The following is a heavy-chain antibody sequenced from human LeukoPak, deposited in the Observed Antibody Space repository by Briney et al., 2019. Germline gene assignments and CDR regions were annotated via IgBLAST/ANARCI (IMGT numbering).Heavy chain of an antibody. J-gene: IGHJ6*02. D-gene: IGHD5-18*01. Sequence: ASVKVSCKASGGTFSSYTISWVRQAPGQGLEWMGRIIPIPGIANYAQKFQGRVTITADKSTSTAYMELSSLRSEDTAVYYCARSQYSYGTDYYYGMDVWGQGTTVTVSS. CDR3: ARSQYSYGTDYYYGMDV. CDR1: GGTFSSYT. CDR2: IIPIPGIA. V-gene: IGHV1-69*02.